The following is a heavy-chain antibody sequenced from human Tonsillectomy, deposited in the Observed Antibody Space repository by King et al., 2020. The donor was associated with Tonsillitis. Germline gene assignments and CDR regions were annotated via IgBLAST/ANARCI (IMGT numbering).Heavy chain of an antibody. Sequence: VQLVESGGGLVQPGGSLRLACAASGFTFNKYWMSWGRQAPGTGLEWVANIKQDGSEKHYLDSVKGRVTISRDNAKNSLYLQINSLRAEDTAVYYCARALSRDGYNRFDYWGQGTLVTVSS. CDR2: IKQDGSEK. V-gene: IGHV3-7*04. D-gene: IGHD5-24*01. CDR1: GFTFNKYW. CDR3: ARALSRDGYNRFDY. J-gene: IGHJ4*02.